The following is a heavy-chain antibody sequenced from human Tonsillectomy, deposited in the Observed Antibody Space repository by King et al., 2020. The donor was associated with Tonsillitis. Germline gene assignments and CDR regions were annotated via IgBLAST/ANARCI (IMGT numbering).Heavy chain of an antibody. J-gene: IGHJ5*02. CDR1: GFTFSSYG. CDR2: IAYDGSYK. D-gene: IGHD3-10*01. CDR3: AREDGVGSGSCHNWLDP. V-gene: IGHV3-33*05. Sequence: VQLVESGGGVAQPGRSLRVSCAASGFTFSSYGMHWVRQAPGKGLEWVAVIAYDGSYKNYADPVKGRFTISRDNSKNTLYLQMNSLRAEDTAVYYCAREDGVGSGSCHNWLDPWGQGTLVTVSS.